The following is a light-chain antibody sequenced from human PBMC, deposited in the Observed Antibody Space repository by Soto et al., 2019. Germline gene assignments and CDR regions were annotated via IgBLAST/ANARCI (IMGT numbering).Light chain of an antibody. V-gene: IGKV3-20*01. J-gene: IGKJ5*01. CDR3: QQYGSSAPIT. CDR1: QSVSSNY. CDR2: DAS. Sequence: EIVLTQSPGTLSLSPGERATLSCRASQSVSSNYLAWYQQKPGQAPSLLIYDASSRATGIPDRLSGSGSGTDFTLTISRLEPEDFAMYYCQQYGSSAPITFGQGTRLEIE.